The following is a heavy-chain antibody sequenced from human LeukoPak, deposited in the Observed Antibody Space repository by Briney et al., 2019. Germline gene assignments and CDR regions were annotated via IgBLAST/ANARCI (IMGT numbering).Heavy chain of an antibody. CDR3: AKDATEFGDAHFDS. V-gene: IGHV3-33*06. CDR1: GFALNNYG. D-gene: IGHD4-17*01. J-gene: IGHJ4*02. Sequence: GGSLRLSCAASGFALNNYGMHWVRQAPGKGLEWVAVIWNDGSHEYYEDFAKGRFTISRDNSRSTVYLQMNSLRAEDTSVYYCAKDATEFGDAHFDSWGQGILVTVSS. CDR2: IWNDGSHE.